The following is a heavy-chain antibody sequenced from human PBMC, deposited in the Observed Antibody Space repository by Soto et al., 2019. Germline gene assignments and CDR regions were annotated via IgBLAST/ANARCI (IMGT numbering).Heavy chain of an antibody. CDR2: IRGKPRSYTT. CDR3: TRHVDYIWGSHGF. CDR1: GFTFSDSA. D-gene: IGHD3-16*01. V-gene: IGHV3-73*01. Sequence: EVQLVESGGGLVQPGGSLKLSCTASGFTFSDSAFHWVRQASGNGLEWVGRIRGKPRSYTTAYAASVKGRFTISRDDSKNTAYLQMNRLKTEDTAVYYCTRHVDYIWGSHGFWGQGTLVTVSS. J-gene: IGHJ4*02.